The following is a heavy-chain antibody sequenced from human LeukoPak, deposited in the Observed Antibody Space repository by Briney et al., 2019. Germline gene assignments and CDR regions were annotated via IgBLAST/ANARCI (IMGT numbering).Heavy chain of an antibody. Sequence: GESLEISWRGSGYSFTSYWIGWVRQMPGKGLEWMGIIYPGDSDTRYSPSFQGQVTISADKSISTAYLQWSSLRASDTAMYYCARAPPGSGYDYWGPGTLVTVSS. CDR2: IYPGDSDT. CDR1: GYSFTSYW. J-gene: IGHJ4*02. CDR3: ARAPPGSGYDY. V-gene: IGHV5-51*01. D-gene: IGHD3-10*01.